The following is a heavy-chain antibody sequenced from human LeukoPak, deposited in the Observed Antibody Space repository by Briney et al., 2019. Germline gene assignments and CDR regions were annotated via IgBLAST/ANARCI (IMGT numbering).Heavy chain of an antibody. Sequence: SQTLSLTCNVSGDSITSRGYYWSWIRQHPGKGLEWIGYVYYSGIIHYNRSLKNRVTISIDTSNNQFSLRLKSVTAADTAVYYCARAVGTADNWFDPWGQGALVTVSS. D-gene: IGHD2-21*02. CDR2: VYYSGII. V-gene: IGHV4-31*03. CDR1: GDSITSRGYY. J-gene: IGHJ5*02. CDR3: ARAVGTADNWFDP.